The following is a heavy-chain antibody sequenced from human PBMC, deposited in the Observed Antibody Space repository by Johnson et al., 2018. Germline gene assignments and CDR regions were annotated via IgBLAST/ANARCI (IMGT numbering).Heavy chain of an antibody. Sequence: QVQLQESGGALVKPGGSLRLSCTVSGFPFSDYYMSWIRQAPGKGLEWLSYISPDGNVRHYADSVRGRFTISRDNADNLLYLQMNSLRAEDTAIYYCARDDSLYRAGHFGMDVWGQGTTVTVS. CDR3: ARDDSLYRAGHFGMDV. J-gene: IGHJ6*02. V-gene: IGHV3-11*01. D-gene: IGHD1-14*01. CDR1: GFPFSDYY. CDR2: ISPDGNVR.